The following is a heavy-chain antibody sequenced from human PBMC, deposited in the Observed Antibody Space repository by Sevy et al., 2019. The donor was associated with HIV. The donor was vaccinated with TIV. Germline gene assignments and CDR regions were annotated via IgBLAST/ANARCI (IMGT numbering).Heavy chain of an antibody. CDR2: ISYDGSNK. V-gene: IGHV3-30*18. CDR1: GFTFSSYG. D-gene: IGHD1-26*01. Sequence: GGSLRLSCAASGFTFSSYGMHWVRQAPGKGLEWVAVISYDGSNKYYADSVKGRFTISRDNSKNTLYLQMNSLRAEDTAVYYWAKERVVPTVGYFDYWGQGTLVTVSS. J-gene: IGHJ4*02. CDR3: AKERVVPTVGYFDY.